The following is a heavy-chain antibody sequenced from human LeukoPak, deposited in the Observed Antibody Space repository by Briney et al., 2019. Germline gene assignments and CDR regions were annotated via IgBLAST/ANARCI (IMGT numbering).Heavy chain of an antibody. V-gene: IGHV3-23*01. CDR3: ASAVGLSYVSFFDY. CDR1: GFTFSNFV. D-gene: IGHD3-16*01. CDR2: ISGSGARS. J-gene: IGHJ4*02. Sequence: PGGSLRLSCAASGFTFSNFVMNWIRQAPGKGLEWVSRISGSGARSYYADSVKGRFTISRDNSKNTLYLQMRRLRAEDTAVYYCASAVGLSYVSFFDYWGQGTLVTVSS.